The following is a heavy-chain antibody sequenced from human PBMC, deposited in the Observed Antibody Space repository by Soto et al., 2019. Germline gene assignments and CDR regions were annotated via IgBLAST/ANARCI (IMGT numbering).Heavy chain of an antibody. J-gene: IGHJ6*02. CDR3: AKDLYSSSWYIYYGMDV. V-gene: IGHV3-30*18. CDR1: GFTFSSYG. D-gene: IGHD6-13*01. Sequence: QVQLVESGGGVVQPGRSLRLSCAASGFTFSSYGMHWVRQAPGKGLEWVAVISYDGSNKYYADSVKGRFTISRDNSKNTLYLQMNSLRAEDTPVYYCAKDLYSSSWYIYYGMDVWGQGTTVTVSS. CDR2: ISYDGSNK.